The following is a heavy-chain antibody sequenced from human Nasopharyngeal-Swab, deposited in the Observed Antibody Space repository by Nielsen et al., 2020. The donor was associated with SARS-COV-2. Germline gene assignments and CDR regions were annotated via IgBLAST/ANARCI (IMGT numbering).Heavy chain of an antibody. CDR3: ARDYASGYYYYGMDV. D-gene: IGHD4-17*01. Sequence: SGPTLVQPPQTLTLTCTFSGFSLSTSGMCVSWIRQPPGKALEWLALIDWDDDKYYSTSLKTRLTISKDTSKNQVVLTMTNMDPVDTATYYCARDYASGYYYYGMDVWGQGTTVTVSS. CDR2: IDWDDDK. V-gene: IGHV2-70*01. J-gene: IGHJ6*02. CDR1: GFSLSTSGMC.